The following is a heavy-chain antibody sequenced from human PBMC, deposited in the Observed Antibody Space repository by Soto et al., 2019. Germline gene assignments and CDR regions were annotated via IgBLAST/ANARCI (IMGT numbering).Heavy chain of an antibody. CDR3: AKSIAMTATGY. V-gene: IGHV3-23*03. J-gene: IGHJ4*02. Sequence: EVQLLESGGGLVQPGGSLKLSFAASGFIFGTYAMSWVRQAQGKCLEWVSDISTAGGRTYYADSVKGRFTISRDNSKNTLYLQMNSLRAEDTAVYYCAKSIAMTATGYWGQGTLVIVSS. CDR2: ISTAGGRT. CDR1: GFIFGTYA. D-gene: IGHD6-19*01.